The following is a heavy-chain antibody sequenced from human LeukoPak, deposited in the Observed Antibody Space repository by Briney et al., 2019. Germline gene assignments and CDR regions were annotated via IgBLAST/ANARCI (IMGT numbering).Heavy chain of an antibody. D-gene: IGHD1-26*01. J-gene: IGHJ4*02. CDR3: ARAGPYSGSLDY. CDR2: IIPILGIA. V-gene: IGHV1-69*04. CDR1: GGTFSGYA. Sequence: ASVKVACKASGGTFSGYAISWVRQAPGQGLEWMGRIIPILGIANYAQKFQGRVTITADKSTTTAYMELSSLRSEDTAVYYCARAGPYSGSLDYWGQGTLVTVSS.